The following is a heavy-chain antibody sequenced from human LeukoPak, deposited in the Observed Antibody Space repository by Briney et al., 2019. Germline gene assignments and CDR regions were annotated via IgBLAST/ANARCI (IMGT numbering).Heavy chain of an antibody. CDR1: GFTFSSYG. CDR2: IRYDGSNK. D-gene: IGHD6-13*01. Sequence: GTSLRLSCAASGFTFSSYGMHWVRQAPGKGLEWVAFIRYDGSNKYYADSVKGRFTISRDNSKNTLYLQMNSLRAEDTAVYYCAKAGSSSWSYYYYYYMDVWGKGTTVTISS. CDR3: AKAGSSSWSYYYYYYMDV. V-gene: IGHV3-30*02. J-gene: IGHJ6*03.